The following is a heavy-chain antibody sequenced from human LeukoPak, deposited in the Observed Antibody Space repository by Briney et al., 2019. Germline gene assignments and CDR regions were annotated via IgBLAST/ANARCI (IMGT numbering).Heavy chain of an antibody. CDR2: ISGSGGST. V-gene: IGHV3-23*01. D-gene: IGHD4-11*01. CDR3: AKVPPPEPVTARTFYYFDY. Sequence: GGSLRLSCAASGFTFSSYTMSWVRQAPGKGLEWVSAISGSGGSTYYADSVKGRFTISRDNSKNTLYLQMNSLRAEDTAVYYCAKVPPPEPVTARTFYYFDYWGQGTLVTVSS. CDR1: GFTFSSYT. J-gene: IGHJ4*02.